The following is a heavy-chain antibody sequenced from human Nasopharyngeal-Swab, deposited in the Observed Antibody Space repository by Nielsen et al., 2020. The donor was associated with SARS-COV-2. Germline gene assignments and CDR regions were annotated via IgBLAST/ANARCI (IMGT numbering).Heavy chain of an antibody. J-gene: IGHJ6*02. CDR3: ARERGLRFLEWLSLWDGMDV. V-gene: IGHV3-11*05. D-gene: IGHD3-3*01. CDR2: ISSSSSYT. Sequence: LSLTCAASGFTFSDYYMSWIRQAPGKGLEWVSYISSSSSYTNYADSVKVRFTISRDNAKNSLYLQMNSLRAEDTAVYYCARERGLRFLEWLSLWDGMDVWGQGTTVTVSS. CDR1: GFTFSDYY.